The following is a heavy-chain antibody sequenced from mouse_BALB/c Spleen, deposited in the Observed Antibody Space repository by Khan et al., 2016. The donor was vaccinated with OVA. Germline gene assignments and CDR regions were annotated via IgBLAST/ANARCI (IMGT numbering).Heavy chain of an antibody. CDR2: VSTGGSYT. Sequence: EVELVESGGDLVKPGGSLKLSCAASGFTFSTYGMSWVRQTPDKRLEWVATVSTGGSYTYYPASVKGRFTISRDNAKNTLYLQMSSLKSEDTAIFYCARRAYYYDSEGIAYWGQGTLVTVSA. J-gene: IGHJ3*01. V-gene: IGHV5-6*01. CDR3: ARRAYYYDSEGIAY. D-gene: IGHD1-1*01. CDR1: GFTFSTYG.